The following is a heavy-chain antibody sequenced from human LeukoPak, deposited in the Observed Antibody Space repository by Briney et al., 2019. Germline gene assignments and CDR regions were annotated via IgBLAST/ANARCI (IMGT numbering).Heavy chain of an antibody. J-gene: IGHJ5*02. CDR3: ARMSDILTGHYPQWFHP. V-gene: IGHV1-18*01. CDR1: GYTFTNYG. D-gene: IGHD3-9*01. CDR2: ISGYNDNT. Sequence: ASVKVSCKASGYTFTNYGISWVRQAPGQGLEWMGWISGYNDNTNYAQKFQGRLTVTTDTSTSTTYMELRSLRSDDTAVYYCARMSDILTGHYPQWFHPWGQGTLVTVSS.